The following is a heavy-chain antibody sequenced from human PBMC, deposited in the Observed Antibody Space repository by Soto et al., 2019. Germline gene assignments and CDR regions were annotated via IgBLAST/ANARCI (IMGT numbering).Heavy chain of an antibody. Sequence: PGGSLRLSCATSGFTVSNYAMSWVRQAPGKGLEWVSGISGSGGSSYYADSVKGRFTISRDNSKNTLNLQMDSLRAEDTAVYYCAKKSTDSSGYSYYWGQGTVVTVSS. CDR1: GFTVSNYA. CDR3: AKKSTDSSGYSYY. J-gene: IGHJ4*02. D-gene: IGHD2-2*01. V-gene: IGHV3-23*01. CDR2: ISGSGGSS.